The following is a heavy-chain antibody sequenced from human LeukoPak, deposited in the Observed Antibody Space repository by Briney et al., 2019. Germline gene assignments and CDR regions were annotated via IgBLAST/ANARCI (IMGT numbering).Heavy chain of an antibody. J-gene: IGHJ4*02. D-gene: IGHD3-22*01. CDR1: GGSISSYY. CDR3: ARVWNNYYDSSGYYTPKYYFDY. V-gene: IGHV4-59*01. CDR2: IYYSGST. Sequence: ASETLSLTCTVSGGSISSYYWSWIRQPPGKGLEWIGYIYYSGSTNYNPSLKSRVTISVDTSKNQFSLKLSSVTAADTAVYYCARVWNNYYDSSGYYTPKYYFDYWGQGTLVTVSS.